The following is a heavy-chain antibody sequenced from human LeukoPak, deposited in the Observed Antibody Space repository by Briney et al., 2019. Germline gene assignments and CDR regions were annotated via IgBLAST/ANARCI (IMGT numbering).Heavy chain of an antibody. CDR3: ARGDIVATIDY. CDR2: INHSGST. CDR1: GGSFSGYY. V-gene: IGHV4-34*01. J-gene: IGHJ4*02. D-gene: IGHD5-12*01. Sequence: PSETLSLTCAVYGGSFSGYYWSWIRQPPGKGLEWIGEINHSGSTNYNPSLKSRVTISVDTSKNQSSLKLSSVTAADTAVYYCARGDIVATIDYWGQGTLVTVSS.